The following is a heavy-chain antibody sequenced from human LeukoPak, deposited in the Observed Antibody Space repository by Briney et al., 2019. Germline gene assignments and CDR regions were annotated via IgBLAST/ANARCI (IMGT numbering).Heavy chain of an antibody. CDR2: IDDTGSPL. Sequence: GGSLRLSCVASGFTFSTYNMKWVRQAPGKGLEWVSFIDDTGSPLYYAASVRGRFTISRDNAKSSLYLQMNSLRDEDTAIYYCTRGRGRDYSNLYWGQGTLVTVSS. J-gene: IGHJ4*02. D-gene: IGHD4-11*01. V-gene: IGHV3-48*02. CDR3: TRGRGRDYSNLY. CDR1: GFTFSTYN.